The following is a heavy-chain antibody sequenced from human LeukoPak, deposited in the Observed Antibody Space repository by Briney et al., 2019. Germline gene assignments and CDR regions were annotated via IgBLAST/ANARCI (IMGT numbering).Heavy chain of an antibody. CDR2: ISWNSGSI. CDR3: AKDGRGYFDY. J-gene: IGHJ4*02. V-gene: IGHV3-9*03. CDR1: GFTFDDYA. D-gene: IGHD2-15*01. Sequence: GGSLRLSCAASGFTFDDYAMHWVRQAPGKGLEWVSGISWNSGSIGYADSVKGRFTISRDNAKNSLYLQMNSLRAEDMALYYCAKDGRGYFDYWGQGTLVTVSS.